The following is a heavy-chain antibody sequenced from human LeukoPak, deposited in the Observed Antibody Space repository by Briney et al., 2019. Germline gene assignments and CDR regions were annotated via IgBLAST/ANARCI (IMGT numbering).Heavy chain of an antibody. CDR1: GASISGSGYY. V-gene: IGHV4-39*01. J-gene: IGHJ4*02. Sequence: KRSETLSLTCTVSGASISGSGYYWGWIRQPPGKGLEWIGSIYSSGSTYYNASLQSRVTISIETSKNQISLRLNSVTAADTAMYYCAKSGGYGLIDYWGQGTLVTVSS. CDR3: AKSGGYGLIDY. CDR2: IYSSGST. D-gene: IGHD1-26*01.